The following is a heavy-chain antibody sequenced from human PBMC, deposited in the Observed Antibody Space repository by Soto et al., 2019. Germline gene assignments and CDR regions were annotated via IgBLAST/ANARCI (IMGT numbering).Heavy chain of an antibody. CDR2: ISNSGGTT. Sequence: EVQMLESGGGLVQPRGSLRLSCAASGFTFSSSAMNWVRQAPGKGLEWVSSISNSGGTTSYADSVKGRFTISRDNSKNTLYHQMNSLRSEDTAVYYCAKGSRGAYYYCMDVWGTGTTVTVSS. J-gene: IGHJ6*03. CDR3: AKGSRGAYYYCMDV. CDR1: GFTFSSSA. V-gene: IGHV3-23*01.